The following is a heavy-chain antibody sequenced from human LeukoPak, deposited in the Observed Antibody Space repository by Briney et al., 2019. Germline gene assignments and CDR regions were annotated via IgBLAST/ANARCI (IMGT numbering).Heavy chain of an antibody. Sequence: PGGSLRLSCAASGFTFSKDDFHWVRKAPGKGLEWIAAIGVTGDTYYADSVKGRFTISREDPAHSLYLQMRSLRAGDTALYYCTKEFCGSRAACAGGSYYDFWGRGALVTVSS. CDR2: IGVTGDT. V-gene: IGHV3-13*01. D-gene: IGHD2-15*01. J-gene: IGHJ2*01. CDR1: GFTFSKDD. CDR3: TKEFCGSRAACAGGSYYDF.